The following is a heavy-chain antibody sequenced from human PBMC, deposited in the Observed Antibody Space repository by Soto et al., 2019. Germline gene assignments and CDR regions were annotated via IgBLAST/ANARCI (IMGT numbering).Heavy chain of an antibody. CDR3: AREARYDRGVYHYEGIDY. J-gene: IGHJ4*02. CDR2: FSAGGDYR. D-gene: IGHD3-22*01. CDR1: GFSFSDYS. V-gene: IGHV3-23*01. Sequence: EVQLLQSGGGLAQPGGSLTLSCAASGFSFSDYSMNWVRRAPGKGLEWVSAFSAGGDYRHYADSVKGRFTISRDNSKNTLLLQMNSLRAEDTARYYCAREARYDRGVYHYEGIDYWGQGTLVTVYS.